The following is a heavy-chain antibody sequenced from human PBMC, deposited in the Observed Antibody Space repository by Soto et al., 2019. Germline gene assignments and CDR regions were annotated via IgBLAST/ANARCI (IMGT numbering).Heavy chain of an antibody. J-gene: IGHJ5*02. V-gene: IGHV3-33*01. CDR1: GFTFSSYG. Sequence: QVQLVESGGGVVQPGGSLRLSCAASGFTFSSYGMHWVRQAPGKGLEWVAIIWYDGVNRNYIDSVKGRFTISRDNSENTLYLQMNSLIAEDTAGYYCTIGFLYGSDNYYNQGPALAWGRGTLVTVSS. CDR2: IWYDGVNR. D-gene: IGHD3-10*01. CDR3: TIGFLYGSDNYYNQGPALA.